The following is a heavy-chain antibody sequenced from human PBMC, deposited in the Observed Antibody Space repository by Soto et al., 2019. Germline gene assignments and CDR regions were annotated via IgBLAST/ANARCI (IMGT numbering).Heavy chain of an antibody. CDR3: ARSPRSISTGGIDF. V-gene: IGHV4-4*02. CDR2: IYHTGST. D-gene: IGHD1-1*01. CDR1: GGSISSTNL. Sequence: SETLSLTCAVSGGSISSTNLWTWVRQPPGKGLEWIGEIYHTGSTTFNPSLKSRVTISVDKSKNHFSLKVSSVTAADTAVYFCARSPRSISTGGIDFWGQGILVTVSS. J-gene: IGHJ4*01.